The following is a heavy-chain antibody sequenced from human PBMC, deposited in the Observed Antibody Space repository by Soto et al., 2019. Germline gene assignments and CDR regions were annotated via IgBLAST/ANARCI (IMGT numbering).Heavy chain of an antibody. CDR1: GFTFTSSA. CDR2: IVVGSGNT. CDR3: AADSGYYYDSSGYYYVFDY. D-gene: IGHD3-22*01. Sequence: SVKVSCKASGFTFTSSAVQWVRQARGQRLEWIGWIVVGSGNTNYAQKFQERVTITRDMSTSTAYMELSSLRSEDTAVYYCAADSGYYYDSSGYYYVFDYWGQGTLVTV. J-gene: IGHJ4*02. V-gene: IGHV1-58*01.